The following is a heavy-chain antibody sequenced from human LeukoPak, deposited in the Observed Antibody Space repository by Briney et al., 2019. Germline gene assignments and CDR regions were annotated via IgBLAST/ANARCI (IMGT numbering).Heavy chain of an antibody. Sequence: GGSLRLSCAASGFTFSDHHMDWVRQAPGKGLEWVGRTKNKNRGYTTEYAASVEGRFTISRDVSKNSLYLQLNSLKTEDTAVYYCARRHSSSWYTYWGQGTLVTVSS. J-gene: IGHJ4*02. CDR1: GFTFSDHH. CDR3: ARRHSSSWYTY. D-gene: IGHD6-13*01. CDR2: TKNKNRGYTT. V-gene: IGHV3-72*01.